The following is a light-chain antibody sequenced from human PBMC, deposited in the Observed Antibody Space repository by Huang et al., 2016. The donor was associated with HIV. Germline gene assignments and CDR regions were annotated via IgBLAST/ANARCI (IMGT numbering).Light chain of an antibody. V-gene: IGKV3-15*01. CDR1: QSVTNN. J-gene: IGKJ1*01. CDR3: QQYNNWPPT. CDR2: GTF. Sequence: EIVMTQSPATLSVSPGERATLSCRASQSVTNNLAWYQQKPGQAPRLLIDGTFTRATGIPARFSGSGSGTEFTLTISSPQSEDVAVYYCQQYNNWPPTFGQGTKVEIK.